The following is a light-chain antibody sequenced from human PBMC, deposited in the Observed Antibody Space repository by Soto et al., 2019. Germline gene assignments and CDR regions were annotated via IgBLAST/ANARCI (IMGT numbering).Light chain of an antibody. CDR3: QHYHNPRQFS. V-gene: IGKV3-20*01. CDR1: QSVSNNY. J-gene: IGKJ3*01. Sequence: EIVLTQSPGTLSLSPGERATLSCRASQSVSNNYLAWYQQKPGQAPRLLIYGASGRATGIPDRFSGSGSGTYLALTISAMDPEGFAVYYCQHYHNPRQFSFGPGTTVDIK. CDR2: GAS.